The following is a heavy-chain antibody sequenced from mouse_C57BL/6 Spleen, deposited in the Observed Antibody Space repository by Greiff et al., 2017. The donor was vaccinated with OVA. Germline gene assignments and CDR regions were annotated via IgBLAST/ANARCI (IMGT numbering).Heavy chain of an antibody. D-gene: IGHD2-1*01. CDR1: GYTFTSYW. CDR3: ARSGRGNYDAMDY. Sequence: VQLQQPGTELVKPGASVKLSCKASGYTFTSYWMHWVKQRPGQGLEWIGNINPSNGGTNYNEKFKSKATLTVDKSSSTAYMQLSSLTSEDSAVYYCARSGRGNYDAMDYWGQGTSVTVSS. V-gene: IGHV1-53*01. CDR2: INPSNGGT. J-gene: IGHJ4*01.